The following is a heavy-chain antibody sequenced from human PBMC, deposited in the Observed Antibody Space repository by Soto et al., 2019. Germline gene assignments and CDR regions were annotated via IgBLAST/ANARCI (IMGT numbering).Heavy chain of an antibody. V-gene: IGHV4-59*08. CDR3: AMAKTTSYNWFDP. CDR2: IYYTGST. D-gene: IGHD1-7*01. Sequence: SETLSLTCTVSGGSINSYYWSWIRQPPGKGLEWIGQIYYTGSTNYNPSLKGRVTISVDRSKNQFSLRLSSVTAADTAVYYCAMAKTTSYNWFDPWGQGTLVTVSS. CDR1: GGSINSYY. J-gene: IGHJ5*02.